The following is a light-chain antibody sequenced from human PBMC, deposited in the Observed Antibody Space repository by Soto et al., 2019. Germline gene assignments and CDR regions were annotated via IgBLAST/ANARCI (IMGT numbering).Light chain of an antibody. CDR2: EVS. Sequence: QSVLTQPASVSGSPGQSITISCTGTSSGVGGYNYVSWYQQHPGKAPKLMIYEVSSRPSGVSNRFSGSKSGNTASLTISGLQAEDEADYYCSSYTSSSTLDVFGTGTKGTVL. CDR3: SSYTSSSTLDV. J-gene: IGLJ1*01. V-gene: IGLV2-14*01. CDR1: SSGVGGYNY.